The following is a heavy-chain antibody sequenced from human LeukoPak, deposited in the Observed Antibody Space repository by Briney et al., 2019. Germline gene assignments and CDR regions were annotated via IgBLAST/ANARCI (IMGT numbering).Heavy chain of an antibody. V-gene: IGHV4-59*08. CDR2: IYYSGST. D-gene: IGHD5-12*01. J-gene: IGHJ3*02. CDR3: ARPRLKAVATANAFDI. Sequence: PSETLSLTCTVSGGSISGYYWSWIRQPPGKGLEWIGYIYYSGSTNYNPSLKSRVTISVDTSKNQFSLKLSSVTAADTAVYYCARPRLKAVATANAFDIWGQGTMVTVSS. CDR1: GGSISGYY.